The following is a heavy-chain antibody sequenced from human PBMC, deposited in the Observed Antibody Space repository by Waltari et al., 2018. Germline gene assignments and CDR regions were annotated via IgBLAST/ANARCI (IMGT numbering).Heavy chain of an antibody. J-gene: IGHJ5*02. CDR1: GYTFTDYY. CDR2: VDPADSET. CDR3: ATVLTTVPTYWFDP. V-gene: IGHV1-69-2*01. D-gene: IGHD4-4*01. Sequence: EVQLVQSETEVKKPGATVKISCKASGYTFTDYYIHWVQQAPGKGLEWMGRVDPADSETIYAEKFQGRVTITADTSTDTAYMELSSLRSEDTAVYYCATVLTTVPTYWFDPWGQGTLVTVSS.